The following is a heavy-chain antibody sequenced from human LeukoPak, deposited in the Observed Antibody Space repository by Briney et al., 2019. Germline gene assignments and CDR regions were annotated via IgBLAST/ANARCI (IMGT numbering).Heavy chain of an antibody. J-gene: IGHJ6*02. D-gene: IGHD6-13*01. Sequence: PGRSLRLSCAASGFTFSSYAMHWVRQAPGKGLEWVAVISYDGSNKYYADSVKGRFTISRDNSKNTLYLQMNSLRAEDTAVYYCAKDRGRGSSSWVHSYYYYAMDVWGQGTTVTVSS. CDR1: GFTFSSYA. CDR3: AKDRGRGSSSWVHSYYYYAMDV. CDR2: ISYDGSNK. V-gene: IGHV3-30-3*01.